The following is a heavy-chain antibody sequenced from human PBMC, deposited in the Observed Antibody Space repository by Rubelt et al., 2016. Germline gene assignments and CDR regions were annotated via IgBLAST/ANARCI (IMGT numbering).Heavy chain of an antibody. CDR2: EWYDGSYE. Sequence: GKGLEWVAVEWYDGSYEYYADSVKGRFTISRDNSKNTLFLQMHSLRVEDTAVYYCAREHNGDDYADRSGGNYFDYWGRGTLVTVSS. D-gene: IGHD3-22*01. V-gene: IGHV3-33*01. J-gene: IGHJ4*02. CDR3: AREHNGDDYADRSGGNYFDY.